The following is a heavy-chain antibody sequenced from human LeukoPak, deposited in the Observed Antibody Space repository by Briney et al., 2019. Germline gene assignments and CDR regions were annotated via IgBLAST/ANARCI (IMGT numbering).Heavy chain of an antibody. V-gene: IGHV3-7*01. D-gene: IGHD3-22*01. Sequence: GGSLGLSCAASGFTFSSYWMSWVRRAPGKGLEWVANIKQDGSEKYYVNSVKGRFTISRDNAKNSLYLQMNSLRAEDTAVYYCARVVVVITNDISDIWGQGTMVIVSS. CDR2: IKQDGSEK. CDR3: ARVVVVITNDISDI. J-gene: IGHJ3*02. CDR1: GFTFSSYW.